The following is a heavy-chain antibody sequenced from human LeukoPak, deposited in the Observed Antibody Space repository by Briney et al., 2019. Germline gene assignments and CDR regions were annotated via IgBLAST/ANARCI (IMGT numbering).Heavy chain of an antibody. Sequence: GGSLRLSCAASGFTVSSNYMSWVRQAPGKGLEWVSVIYSGGSTFYADSVKGRFTISRDNSKNTLYLQMNGLRAEDTAVYYCAREGPTSSGYYDYWGQGTLVTVSS. CDR1: GFTVSSNY. D-gene: IGHD3-22*01. J-gene: IGHJ4*02. CDR2: IYSGGST. V-gene: IGHV3-53*01. CDR3: AREGPTSSGYYDY.